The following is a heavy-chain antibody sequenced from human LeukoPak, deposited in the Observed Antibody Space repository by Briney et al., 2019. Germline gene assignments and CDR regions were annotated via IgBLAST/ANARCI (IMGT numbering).Heavy chain of an antibody. V-gene: IGHV5-51*01. CDR2: IYPGYSDT. Sequence: GESLKISCKCSGYSFTSYWIGWVRQMPGKGLEWMGIIYPGYSDTRYSPSFQGQVTTSSDKSISTAYLQWSSLKASDTAMSYRARHFDSGSYHYFDQWGQATLVTVSS. CDR3: ARHFDSGSYHYFDQ. D-gene: IGHD3-10*01. CDR1: GYSFTSYW. J-gene: IGHJ4*02.